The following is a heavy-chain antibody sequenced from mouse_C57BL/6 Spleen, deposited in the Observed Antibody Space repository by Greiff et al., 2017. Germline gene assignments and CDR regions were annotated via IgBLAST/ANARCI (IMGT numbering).Heavy chain of an antibody. CDR1: GYTFTSYW. V-gene: IGHV1-50*01. D-gene: IGHD2-9*01. Sequence: QVQLQQPGAELVKPGASVKLSCKASGYTFTSYWMQWVKQRPGQGLEWIGEIDPSDSYTNYNQKFKGKATLTVDTSSSTAYMQLSRLTSEDSAVYYCATPTVVTTGAMDYWGQGTSVTVSS. CDR3: ATPTVVTTGAMDY. CDR2: IDPSDSYT. J-gene: IGHJ4*01.